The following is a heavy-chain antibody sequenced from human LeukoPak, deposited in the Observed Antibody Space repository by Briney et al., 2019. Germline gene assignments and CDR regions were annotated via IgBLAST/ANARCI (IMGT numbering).Heavy chain of an antibody. CDR1: GFTFSSYW. Sequence: GGSLRLSCAASGFTFSSYWMHWVRQAPGKGLVWVSRINSDGSSTSYADSVKGRFTISRDNAKNTLYLQTNSLRAEDTAVYYCARGFGVVGQFDPWGQGTLVTVSS. D-gene: IGHD3-3*01. J-gene: IGHJ5*02. V-gene: IGHV3-74*01. CDR3: ARGFGVVGQFDP. CDR2: INSDGSST.